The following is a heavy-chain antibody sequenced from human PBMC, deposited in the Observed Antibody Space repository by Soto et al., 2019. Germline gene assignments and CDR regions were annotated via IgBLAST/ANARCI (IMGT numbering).Heavy chain of an antibody. CDR2: ISHLEST. Sequence: SETLSLTCTLSGASITYGGYSWSWIRQPPGKDLEWLGYISHLESTFYNPSFQSRLTLSIDRSKNQFSLKLASMTAADTAVYYCARGGGYDPFDYWGQGTLVNVSS. CDR1: GASITYGGYS. CDR3: ARGGGYDPFDY. V-gene: IGHV4-30-2*01. J-gene: IGHJ4*02. D-gene: IGHD5-12*01.